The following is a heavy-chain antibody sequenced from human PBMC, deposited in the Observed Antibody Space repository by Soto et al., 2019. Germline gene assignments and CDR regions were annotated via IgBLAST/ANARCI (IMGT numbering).Heavy chain of an antibody. CDR1: GFTFSSYG. Sequence: GGSLRLSCAASGFTFSSYGMHWVRQAPGKGLEWVAVISYDGSNKYYADSVKGRFTISRDNSKNTLYLQMNSLRAEDTAVYYCAKDGVGGQLVLSIGYGIDVWGQGTTVTVYS. J-gene: IGHJ6*02. CDR2: ISYDGSNK. V-gene: IGHV3-30*18. D-gene: IGHD6-13*01. CDR3: AKDGVGGQLVLSIGYGIDV.